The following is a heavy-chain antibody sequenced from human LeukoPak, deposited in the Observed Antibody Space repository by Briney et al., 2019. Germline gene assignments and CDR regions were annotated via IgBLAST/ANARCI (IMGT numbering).Heavy chain of an antibody. CDR2: IIPIFGTA. CDR1: GGTFSSYA. Sequence: SVKVSCKASGGTFSSYAISWVRQAPGQGLEWMGGIIPIFGTANYAQKFQGRVTITTDESTSTAYMELSSLRSEDTAVYYCARGRDGYNGFDYWGQGTLVTVSS. CDR3: ARGRDGYNGFDY. D-gene: IGHD5-24*01. J-gene: IGHJ4*02. V-gene: IGHV1-69*05.